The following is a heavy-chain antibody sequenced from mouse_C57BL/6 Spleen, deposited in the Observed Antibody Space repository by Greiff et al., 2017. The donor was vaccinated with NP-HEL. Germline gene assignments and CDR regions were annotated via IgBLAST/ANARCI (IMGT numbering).Heavy chain of an antibody. CDR1: GYAFSSSW. Sequence: QVQLQQSGPELVKPGASVKISCKASGYAFSSSWMNWVKQRPGKGLEWIGRIYPGDGDTNYNGKFKGKAKLTAYKSSSTAYMQLSILTSEDSAVYFCATYGSSPPWFAYWGKGTLVTVSA. J-gene: IGHJ3*01. CDR3: ATYGSSPPWFAY. V-gene: IGHV1-82*01. CDR2: IYPGDGDT. D-gene: IGHD1-1*01.